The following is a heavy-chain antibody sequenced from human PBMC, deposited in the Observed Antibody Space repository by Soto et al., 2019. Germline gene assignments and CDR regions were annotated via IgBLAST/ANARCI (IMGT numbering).Heavy chain of an antibody. Sequence: DVQLVESGGGSVQPGGSLRLSCSTSGFVFSSYGFHWVRQAPGKGLEGLEYVSGIREDGVRTFYGDSVKGRFTISRDNYKSTLSLQMSSLRPEDTAVYYCVKDDVRGHSYGRGLKWYFDLWGRGTLVTVSS. CDR2: IREDGVRT. D-gene: IGHD5-18*01. CDR1: GFVFSSYG. CDR3: VKDDVRGHSYGRGLKWYFDL. V-gene: IGHV3-64D*06. J-gene: IGHJ2*01.